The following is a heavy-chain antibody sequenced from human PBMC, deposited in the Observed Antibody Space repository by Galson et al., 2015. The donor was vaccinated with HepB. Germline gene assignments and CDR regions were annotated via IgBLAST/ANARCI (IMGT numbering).Heavy chain of an antibody. CDR3: AKDPSRLLEAGRLDS. D-gene: IGHD6-19*01. CDR2: ISHNGNYK. J-gene: IGHJ4*02. CDR1: GFTFSSFG. Sequence: SLSLSCAGSGFTFSSFGLHWVRQAPGKGLDWVAVISHNGNYKYYADSVKGRFTISRDNSKTTVYLQMNSLRAEDTAVYYCAKDPSRLLEAGRLDSWGQGTLVTVSS. V-gene: IGHV3-30*18.